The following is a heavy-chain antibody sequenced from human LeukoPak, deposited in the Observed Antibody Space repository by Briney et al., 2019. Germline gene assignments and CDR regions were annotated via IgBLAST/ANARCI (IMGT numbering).Heavy chain of an antibody. V-gene: IGHV3-33*08. CDR1: GFTFSSYA. CDR3: ARGGHCSTTSCSNYDGMDV. CDR2: TWYDGSNK. D-gene: IGHD2-2*01. Sequence: GGSLRLSCAASGFTFSSYAMHWVRQAPGKGLEWVAATWYDGSNKYYADSVKGRFTISRDNSKNTLYLQMNSLRAEDTAVYFCARGGHCSTTSCSNYDGMDVWGQGTTLTVSS. J-gene: IGHJ6*02.